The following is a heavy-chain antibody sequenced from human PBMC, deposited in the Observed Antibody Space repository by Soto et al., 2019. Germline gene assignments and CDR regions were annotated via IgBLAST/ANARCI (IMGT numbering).Heavy chain of an antibody. D-gene: IGHD1-26*01. Sequence: ASVKVSCKVSGYTLTELSMHWVRQAPGKGLEWMGGFDPEDGETIYAQKFQGRVTMTEDTSTDTAYMELSSLRSEDTAVYYCATPSRKNILQGDYYGMDFWGQGTPVTVSS. V-gene: IGHV1-24*01. J-gene: IGHJ6*02. CDR2: FDPEDGET. CDR1: GYTLTELS. CDR3: ATPSRKNILQGDYYGMDF.